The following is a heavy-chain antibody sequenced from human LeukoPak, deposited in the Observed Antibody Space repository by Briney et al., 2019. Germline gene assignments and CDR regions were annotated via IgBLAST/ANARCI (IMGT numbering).Heavy chain of an antibody. Sequence: SGGSLRLSCTASGFIVSYSYMSWVRQAPGKGLEWVSLIYSGGSTFYSDSVKGRFTISRDNSKNTLYLQMNSLTAEDTAVYYCARDLNTPFDYWGQGTLVTVSS. V-gene: IGHV3-66*01. J-gene: IGHJ4*02. CDR3: ARDLNTPFDY. CDR2: IYSGGST. CDR1: GFIVSYSY. D-gene: IGHD2-2*02.